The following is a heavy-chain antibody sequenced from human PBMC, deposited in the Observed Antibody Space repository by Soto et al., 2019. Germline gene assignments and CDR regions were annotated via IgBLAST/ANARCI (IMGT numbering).Heavy chain of an antibody. V-gene: IGHV1-8*01. Sequence: ASVKVSCKASGYTFTSYDINGVRQATGQGLEWMGWMNPNRGNTGYAQKFQGRVTMTRNTSISTAYMELSSLRSEDTAVYYCARGGPGKKYQLLYYYDSSGSFDYWGQGTLVTVSS. J-gene: IGHJ4*02. CDR3: ARGGPGKKYQLLYYYDSSGSFDY. CDR1: GYTFTSYD. D-gene: IGHD2-2*02. CDR2: MNPNRGNT.